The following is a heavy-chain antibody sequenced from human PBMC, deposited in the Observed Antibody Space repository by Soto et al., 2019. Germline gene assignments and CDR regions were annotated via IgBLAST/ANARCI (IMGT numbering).Heavy chain of an antibody. Sequence: EVQLLESGGGLVQPGGSLRLSCAASGFTFSSYAMSWVRQAPGKGLEWVSAISGSGGSTYYADSVKGRFTISRDNAKNTMYLQMNSLRAEDTAVYYCAREDYGSGSYYRGDYFDFWGQGTRVTVSS. J-gene: IGHJ4*02. CDR2: ISGSGGST. CDR3: AREDYGSGSYYRGDYFDF. CDR1: GFTFSSYA. V-gene: IGHV3-23*01. D-gene: IGHD3-10*01.